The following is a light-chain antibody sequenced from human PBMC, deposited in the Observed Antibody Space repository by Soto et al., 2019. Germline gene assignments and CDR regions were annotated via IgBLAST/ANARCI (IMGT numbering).Light chain of an antibody. J-gene: IGKJ2*02. CDR2: DAY. V-gene: IGKV3-11*01. Sequence: EVVLTQSPDTLSLSPGETATLSCRASQSVDRYLAWYQQKLGQAPRLLIYDAYTRATGVAARFTGSGSATDFSLTITRLEPEDFAVYYCQQRAKWPSTFGPGTKVE. CDR1: QSVDRY. CDR3: QQRAKWPST.